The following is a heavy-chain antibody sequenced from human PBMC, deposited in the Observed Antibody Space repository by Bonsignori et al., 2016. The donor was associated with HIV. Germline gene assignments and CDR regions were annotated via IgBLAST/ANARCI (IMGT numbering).Heavy chain of an antibody. V-gene: IGHV4-34*01. Sequence: WIRQPPGKGLEWIGEINQSGSTNYNPSLKSRVTISVDTSKNQFSLNLTSVTAADTAVYFCARGSYCSSASCYPEGLSGWGQGTLVTVSS. J-gene: IGHJ4*02. CDR2: INQSGST. CDR3: ARGSYCSSASCYPEGLSG. D-gene: IGHD2-2*01.